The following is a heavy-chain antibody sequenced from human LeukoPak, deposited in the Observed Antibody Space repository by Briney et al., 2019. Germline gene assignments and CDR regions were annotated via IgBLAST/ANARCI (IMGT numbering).Heavy chain of an antibody. CDR1: NGSISNSRYY. CDR3: ARNCSRKTCSGTFDL. CDR2: VYYSGST. J-gene: IGHJ3*01. D-gene: IGHD2-2*01. Sequence: TSETLSLTCTVSNGSISNSRYYWAWIRQPPGKGLEWIGSVYYSGSTHYHPSQKSRITITVDTSKNQFFLRLSSGTVADTAVYYCARNCSRKTCSGTFDLRGRGTTVTVSS. V-gene: IGHV4-39*01.